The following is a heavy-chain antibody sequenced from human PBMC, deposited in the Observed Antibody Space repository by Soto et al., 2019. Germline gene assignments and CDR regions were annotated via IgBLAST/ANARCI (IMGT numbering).Heavy chain of an antibody. Sequence: ASVKVSCKASGYTFTSCYMHWVRQAPGQGLEWMGIINPSGGSTSYAQKFQGRVTMTRDTSTSTVYMELSSLRSEDTAVYYCARXESYYDSSGHQGYYFDYWGQGTLVTVSS. CDR1: GYTFTSCY. V-gene: IGHV1-46*01. D-gene: IGHD3-22*01. CDR2: INPSGGST. J-gene: IGHJ4*02. CDR3: ARXESYYDSSGHQGYYFDY.